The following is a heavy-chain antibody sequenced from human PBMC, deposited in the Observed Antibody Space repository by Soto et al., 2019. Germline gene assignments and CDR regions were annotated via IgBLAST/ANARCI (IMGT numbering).Heavy chain of an antibody. CDR1: GGSFSGYY. CDR2: INHSGST. CDR3: ARGVAIGGLYFDY. D-gene: IGHD2-15*01. J-gene: IGHJ4*02. V-gene: IGHV4-34*01. Sequence: SETLSLTCAVYGGSFSGYYWSWIRQPPGKGLEWIGEINHSGSTNYNPSLKSRVTISVDTSKNQFSLKLSSVTDADTAVYYCARGVAIGGLYFDYWGQETLVTVS.